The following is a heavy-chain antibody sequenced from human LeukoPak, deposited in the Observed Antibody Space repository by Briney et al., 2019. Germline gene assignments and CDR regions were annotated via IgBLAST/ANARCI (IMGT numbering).Heavy chain of an antibody. CDR1: GFTFSNHG. Sequence: GGSLRLSCAASGFTFSNHGMSWVRQAPGKGLEWVSSISGSGGRTHYTDSVKGRFTISRDNSKNTLYLQMDSLRAEDTAVYYCARDFSLYGSGSYYDKNRWGQGTLVTVSS. CDR3: ARDFSLYGSGSYYDKNR. V-gene: IGHV3-23*01. CDR2: ISGSGGRT. J-gene: IGHJ5*02. D-gene: IGHD3-10*01.